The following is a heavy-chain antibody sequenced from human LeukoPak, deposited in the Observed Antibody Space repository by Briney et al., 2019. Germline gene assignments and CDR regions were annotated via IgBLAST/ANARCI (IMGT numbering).Heavy chain of an antibody. D-gene: IGHD6-13*01. J-gene: IGHJ3*02. CDR1: GYTFTGYY. V-gene: IGHV1-2*04. CDR3: ARGGHSSNDAFDI. Sequence: ASVKVSCKASGYTFTGYYMHWVRQAPGQGLDWMGWINPNSGGTNYAQKFQGWVTMTRDTSISTAYMELSRLRSDDTAVYYCARGGHSSNDAFDIWGQGTMVTVSS. CDR2: INPNSGGT.